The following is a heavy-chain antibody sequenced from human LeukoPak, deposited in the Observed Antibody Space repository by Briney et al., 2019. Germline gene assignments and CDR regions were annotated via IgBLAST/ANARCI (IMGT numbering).Heavy chain of an antibody. J-gene: IGHJ4*02. D-gene: IGHD6-19*01. Sequence: GGSLRLSCAVSGFTFSSYSMNWVRQAPGKGLEWVSAISGSGGSTYYADSVKGRFTISRDNSKNTLYLQMNSLRAEDTAVYYCASSIAVAEYYFDYWGQGTLVTVSS. CDR2: ISGSGGST. CDR1: GFTFSSYS. CDR3: ASSIAVAEYYFDY. V-gene: IGHV3-23*01.